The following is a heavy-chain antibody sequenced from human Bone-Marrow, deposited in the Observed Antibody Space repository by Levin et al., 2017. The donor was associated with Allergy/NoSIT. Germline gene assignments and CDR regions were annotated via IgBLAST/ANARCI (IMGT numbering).Heavy chain of an antibody. CDR1: GYSITSGYY. Sequence: SQTLSLTCSVSGYSITSGYYWGWIRQPPGKGLEWIANAYHPARTYYSPSLKSRATISVDTSTNQFSLKLSSVTAADTAVYYCVRVRTDRNWIDPWGQGTLVTVSS. CDR2: AYHPART. CDR3: VRVRTDRNWIDP. D-gene: IGHD3-16*02. J-gene: IGHJ5*02. V-gene: IGHV4-38-2*02.